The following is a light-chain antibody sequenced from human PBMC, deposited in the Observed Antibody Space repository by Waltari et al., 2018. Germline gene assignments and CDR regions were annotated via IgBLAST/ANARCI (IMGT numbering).Light chain of an antibody. V-gene: IGKV1-8*01. CDR2: AAS. Sequence: AIRITQSPSSLSASTGDRVTITCRASQGISSYLAWYQQKPGKAPKVLIYAASTLQSGVPSRFSGSGSGTDFTLTISCLQSEDFAVYYCQQYKYWPPLTFGGGTKVEIK. J-gene: IGKJ4*01. CDR1: QGISSY. CDR3: QQYKYWPPLT.